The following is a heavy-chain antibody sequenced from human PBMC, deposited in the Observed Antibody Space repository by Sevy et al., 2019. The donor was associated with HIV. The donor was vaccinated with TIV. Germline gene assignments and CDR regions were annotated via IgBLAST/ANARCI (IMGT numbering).Heavy chain of an antibody. Sequence: ASVKVSCKVSGYTLTELSMHWVRQAPGKGLEWMGGFDPEDGETIYAQKFQGRVTMTEDTSTDTAYMELSSLRSEDTAVYYWATDRAYSSGWYSDAFDIWGQGTMVTVSS. J-gene: IGHJ3*02. CDR1: GYTLTELS. CDR2: FDPEDGET. CDR3: ATDRAYSSGWYSDAFDI. D-gene: IGHD6-19*01. V-gene: IGHV1-24*01.